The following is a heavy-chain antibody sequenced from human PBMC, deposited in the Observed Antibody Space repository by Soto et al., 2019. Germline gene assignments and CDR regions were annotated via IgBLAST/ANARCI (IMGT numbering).Heavy chain of an antibody. CDR2: INPNSGGT. J-gene: IGHJ4*02. D-gene: IGHD5-18*01. CDR3: ARVFRSGYSYGQFGY. V-gene: IGHV1-2*04. CDR1: GYTFTGYY. Sequence: ASVKVSCKASGYTFTGYYMHWVRQAPGQGLEWMGWINPNSGGTNYAQKFQGWVTMTRDTSISTAYMELSRLRSDDTAVYYCARVFRSGYSYGQFGYWGQGTLVTVSS.